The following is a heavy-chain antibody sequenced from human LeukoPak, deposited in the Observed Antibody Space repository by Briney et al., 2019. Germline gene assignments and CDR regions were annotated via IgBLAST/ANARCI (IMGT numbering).Heavy chain of an antibody. CDR1: GFMFTTYA. CDR2: IGGDGDRT. J-gene: IGHJ4*02. CDR3: AKASRQGAVASPLDY. V-gene: IGHV3-23*01. D-gene: IGHD6-19*01. Sequence: GGSLRLSCAASGFMFTTYAMSWVRQAPGKGLEWVSAIGGDGDRTYYAASVKGRFTISRDNSKDTVFLQMNSLRAEDTAVYYCAKASRQGAVASPLDYWGQGTLVTVSS.